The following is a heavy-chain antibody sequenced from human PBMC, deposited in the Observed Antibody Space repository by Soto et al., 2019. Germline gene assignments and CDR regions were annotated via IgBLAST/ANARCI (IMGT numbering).Heavy chain of an antibody. CDR2: IKQDSSET. Sequence: EVLLVESGGGLVQPGGSLRLSCAASGFTFSSYWMSWARQGPGKGLEWVAVIKQDSSETYYVDSVKGRFTVSRDNAKKSMYLQMNTLRVEDTAVYYFVTDWSQLSGAWGQGVLVPVSS. CDR3: VTDWSQLSGA. CDR1: GFTFSSYW. D-gene: IGHD3-3*01. V-gene: IGHV3-7*03. J-gene: IGHJ5*02.